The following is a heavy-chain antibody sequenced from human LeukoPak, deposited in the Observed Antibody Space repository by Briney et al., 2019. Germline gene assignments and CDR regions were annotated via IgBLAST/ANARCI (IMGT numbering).Heavy chain of an antibody. D-gene: IGHD3-3*01. J-gene: IGHJ4*02. V-gene: IGHV4-39*01. CDR3: AVLTISRPIDY. Sequence: SETLSLTCTVSGGSISSSSYYWGWIRQPPGKGQEWIGSIYYSGSTYYNPSLKSRVTISVDTSKNQFSLKLTSVTAADTAVYYCAVLTISRPIDYWGQGTLVTVSS. CDR1: GGSISSSSYY. CDR2: IYYSGST.